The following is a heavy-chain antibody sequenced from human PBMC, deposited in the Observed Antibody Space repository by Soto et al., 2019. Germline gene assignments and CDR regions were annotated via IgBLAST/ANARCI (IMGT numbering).Heavy chain of an antibody. V-gene: IGHV2-5*02. Sequence: QITLKESCPTLVKPTQTLTLTCTFSGFSLSTSGVGVGWIRQPPGKALEWLALIYWDDDKRYSPSLKSRLTITKDTCKRQVVLTMTNMDPVDTATYYYAPYIWGTSEIRGQGSLVTVSS. CDR3: APYIWGTSEI. J-gene: IGHJ4*02. CDR2: IYWDDDK. CDR1: GFSLSTSGVG. D-gene: IGHD3-16*01.